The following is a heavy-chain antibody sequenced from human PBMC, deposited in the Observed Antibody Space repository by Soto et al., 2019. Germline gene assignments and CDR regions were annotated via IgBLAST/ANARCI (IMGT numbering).Heavy chain of an antibody. CDR3: ARGRRELTAVAGGNYFDY. J-gene: IGHJ4*02. CDR2: IWYDGSNK. D-gene: IGHD6-19*01. CDR1: GFTFSSYG. Sequence: GGSLRLSCAASGFTFSSYGMHWVHQAPGKGLEWVAVIWYDGSNKYYADSVKGRFTISRDNSKNTLYLQMNSLRAEDTAVYYCARGRRELTAVAGGNYFDYWGQGTMVTVSS. V-gene: IGHV3-33*01.